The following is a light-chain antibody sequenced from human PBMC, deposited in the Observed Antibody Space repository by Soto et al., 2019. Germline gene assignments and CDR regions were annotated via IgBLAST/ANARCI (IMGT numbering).Light chain of an antibody. J-gene: IGKJ4*01. CDR2: DAS. Sequence: EIVLTQSPGTLSLSPGERATLSCRASQSVTSNYLAWYRQKPGLAPRLLIYDASSRATGIPDRFSGSGSGTDFTLTISRLEPEDFAVYYCQQYGSSPLTFGGGTKVEIK. CDR3: QQYGSSPLT. V-gene: IGKV3D-20*01. CDR1: QSVTSNY.